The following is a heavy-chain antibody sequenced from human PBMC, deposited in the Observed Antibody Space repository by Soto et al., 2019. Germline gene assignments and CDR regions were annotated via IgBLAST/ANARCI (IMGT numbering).Heavy chain of an antibody. CDR3: ARDWDYYDSSGYYPH. D-gene: IGHD3-22*01. V-gene: IGHV3-30-3*01. J-gene: IGHJ4*02. CDR1: GFTFISYA. CDR2: ISYDGSNK. Sequence: GGSLRLSCAASGFTFISYAIHCFRHSPFKGLEWVAVISYDGSNKYYADSVKGRFTISRDNSKNTLYLQMNSLRAEDTAVYYCARDWDYYDSSGYYPHWGQGTLVTVSS.